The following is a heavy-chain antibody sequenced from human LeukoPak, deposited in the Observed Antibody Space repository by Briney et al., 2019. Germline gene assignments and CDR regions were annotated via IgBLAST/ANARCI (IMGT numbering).Heavy chain of an antibody. CDR2: INPNSGAT. J-gene: IGHJ3*02. Sequence: ASVKFSCKASGYTFTGYYMHWVRQAPGQGLEWMGWINPNSGATNYVQKFQGRVTMTRDTSVNTAYMELSRLRSDDTAMYYCAVITIFGVVIGGKTFDIWGQGTMVTVSS. D-gene: IGHD3-3*01. CDR3: AVITIFGVVIGGKTFDI. CDR1: GYTFTGYY. V-gene: IGHV1-2*02.